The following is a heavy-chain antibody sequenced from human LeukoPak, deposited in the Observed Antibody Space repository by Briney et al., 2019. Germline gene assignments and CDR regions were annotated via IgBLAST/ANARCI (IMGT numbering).Heavy chain of an antibody. CDR1: GFTFSSYS. D-gene: IGHD3-22*01. CDR3: ARVALIDYYDSSGYSDY. V-gene: IGHV3-30*03. Sequence: PGGSLRLSCAASGFTFSSYSMNWVRQAPGKGLEWVAVISYDGSNKYYADSVKGRFTISRDNSKNTLYLQMNSLRAEDTAVYYCARVALIDYYDSSGYSDYWGQGTLVTVSS. CDR2: ISYDGSNK. J-gene: IGHJ4*02.